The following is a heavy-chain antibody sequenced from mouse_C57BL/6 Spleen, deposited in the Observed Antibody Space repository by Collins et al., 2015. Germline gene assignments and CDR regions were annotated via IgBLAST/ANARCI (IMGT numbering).Heavy chain of an antibody. D-gene: IGHD2-3*01. CDR1: GYTFTTYG. J-gene: IGHJ3*01. CDR2: INTYSGVP. V-gene: IGHV9-3*01. Sequence: QIQLVQSGPELKKPGETVKISCKASGYTFTTYGMSWVKQAPGKGLKWMGWINTYSGVPTYADDFKGRFAFSLETSASTAYLQINNLKNEDTATYFCVREKDGYLFAYWGQGTLVTVSA. CDR3: VREKDGYLFAY.